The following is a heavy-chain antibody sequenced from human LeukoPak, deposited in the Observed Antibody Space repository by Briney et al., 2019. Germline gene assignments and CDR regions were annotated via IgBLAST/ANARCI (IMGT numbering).Heavy chain of an antibody. Sequence: ASVKVSCKASGYTFTSYYMHWVRQAPGQGLEWMGIINPSGGSTSYAQKFQGRVTMTRDTSTSTVYMELSSLRSEDTAVYYCAREGVAYYYDSSGYAPVDYWGQGTLVTVSS. D-gene: IGHD3-22*01. CDR2: INPSGGST. CDR3: AREGVAYYYDSSGYAPVDY. CDR1: GYTFTSYY. V-gene: IGHV1-46*01. J-gene: IGHJ4*02.